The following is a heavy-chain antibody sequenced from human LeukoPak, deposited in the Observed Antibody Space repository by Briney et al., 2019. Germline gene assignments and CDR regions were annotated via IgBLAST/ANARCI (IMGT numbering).Heavy chain of an antibody. CDR2: ISYDGSNK. J-gene: IGHJ4*02. CDR1: GFTFSSYG. V-gene: IGHV3-30*18. CDR3: AKHGSAAAGYFDY. D-gene: IGHD6-13*01. Sequence: GGSLRLSCAASGFTFSSYGMHWARQAPGKGLEWVAVISYDGSNKYYADSVKGRFTISRDNSKNTLYLQMNSLRAEDTAVYYCAKHGSAAAGYFDYWGQGTLVTVSS.